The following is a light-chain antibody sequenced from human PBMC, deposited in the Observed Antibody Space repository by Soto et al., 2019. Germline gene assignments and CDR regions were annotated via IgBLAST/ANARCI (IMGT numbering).Light chain of an antibody. Sequence: AIQMTQSPSSLSASVGDSVTITCRASQGIRNDLGWYQQKPGEAPKFLIFAASSLQSGVPSRFSGSGSGTDFTLTISSLQPEDFATYYCLQDYDYPPTFGQGTKVDIK. V-gene: IGKV1-6*01. CDR1: QGIRND. J-gene: IGKJ1*01. CDR3: LQDYDYPPT. CDR2: AAS.